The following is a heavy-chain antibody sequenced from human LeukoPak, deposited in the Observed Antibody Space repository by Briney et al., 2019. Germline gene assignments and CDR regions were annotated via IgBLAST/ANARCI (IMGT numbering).Heavy chain of an antibody. CDR3: AGVRAGANRAFDV. CDR1: GFTFSRYW. D-gene: IGHD4/OR15-4a*01. J-gene: IGHJ3*01. Sequence: GGSLRLSCAASGFTFSRYWMHWVRQAPGEGLVWVSRIDPDDSGSRYADSVKGRFTISRDNAKNTLWLQMNSLRADDTAVYYCAGVRAGANRAFDVWGQGTVVAVSS. CDR2: IDPDDSGS. V-gene: IGHV3-74*01.